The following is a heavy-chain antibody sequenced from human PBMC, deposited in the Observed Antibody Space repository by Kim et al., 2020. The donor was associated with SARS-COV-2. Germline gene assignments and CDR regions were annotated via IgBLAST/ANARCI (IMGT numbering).Heavy chain of an antibody. J-gene: IGHJ3*02. CDR3: AKDLPNSSGYYYEVGAVGI. CDR2: ISGSGGST. D-gene: IGHD3-22*01. Sequence: GGSLRLSCAASGFTFSSYAMSWVRQAPGKGLEWVSAISGSGGSTYYADSVKGRFTISRDNSKNTLYLQMNSLRAEDTAVYYCAKDLPNSSGYYYEVGAVGIWGQGTMLTASS. CDR1: GFTFSSYA. V-gene: IGHV3-23*01.